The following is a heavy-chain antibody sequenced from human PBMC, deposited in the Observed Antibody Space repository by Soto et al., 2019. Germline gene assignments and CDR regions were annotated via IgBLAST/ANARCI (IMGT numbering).Heavy chain of an antibody. Sequence: EVQLLESGGGLVQPGGSLRLSCAASGFTFGSYALSWVRQTPGKGLECVSTISDNGGGTYYADSVKGRFTISRDNSKNTLYLQMNSLRAEDTAVYYCAKEGGGTSVAPEFWGQGTLVTVSS. J-gene: IGHJ4*02. D-gene: IGHD4-17*01. CDR1: GFTFGSYA. V-gene: IGHV3-23*01. CDR2: ISDNGGGT. CDR3: AKEGGGTSVAPEF.